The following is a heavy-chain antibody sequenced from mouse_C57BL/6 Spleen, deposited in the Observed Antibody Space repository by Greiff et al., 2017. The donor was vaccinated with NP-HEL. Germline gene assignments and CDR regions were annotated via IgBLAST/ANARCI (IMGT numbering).Heavy chain of an antibody. V-gene: IGHV1-59*01. Sequence: QLQQPGAELVRPGTSVKLSCKASGYTFTSYWMHWVKQRPGQGLEWIGVIDPSDSYTNYNQKFKGKATLTVDTSSSTAYMQLSSLTSEDSAVYYCARGVSRERFAYWGQGTLVTVSA. J-gene: IGHJ3*01. CDR1: GYTFTSYW. CDR2: IDPSDSYT. CDR3: ARGVSRERFAY. D-gene: IGHD3-3*01.